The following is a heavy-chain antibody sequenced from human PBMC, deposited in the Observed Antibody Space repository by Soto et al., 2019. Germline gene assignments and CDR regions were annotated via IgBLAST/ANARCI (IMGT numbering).Heavy chain of an antibody. CDR3: ARQGTYYDYVWGSYRYTCFDY. CDR2: IDPSDSQT. V-gene: IGHV5-10-1*01. Sequence: GESLKISCKGSGYSFAGYWITWVRQKPGKGLEWMGRIDPSDSQTYYSPSFRGHVTISATKSITTVFLQWSSLRASDTAMYYCARQGTYYDYVWGSYRYTCFDYWGQGTLVTVSS. CDR1: GYSFAGYW. J-gene: IGHJ4*02. D-gene: IGHD3-16*02.